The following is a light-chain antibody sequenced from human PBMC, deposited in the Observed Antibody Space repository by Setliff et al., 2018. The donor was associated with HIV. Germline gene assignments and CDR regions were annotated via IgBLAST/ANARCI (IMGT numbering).Light chain of an antibody. CDR3: SSYTSSSTLVV. CDR1: SSDVGGYNH. Sequence: QSVLTQPASVSGSPGQSITISCTGTSSDVGGYNHVSWYQQHPGKAPKLMIYDVSNRPSGVSNRFSGSKSGNTASLTISGLQAEDEADYYCSSYTSSSTLVVFGTGTKVTVL. J-gene: IGLJ1*01. CDR2: DVS. V-gene: IGLV2-14*03.